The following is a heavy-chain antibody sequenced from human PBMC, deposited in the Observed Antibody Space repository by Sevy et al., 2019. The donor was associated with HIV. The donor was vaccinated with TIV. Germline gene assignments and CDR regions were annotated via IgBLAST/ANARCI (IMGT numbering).Heavy chain of an antibody. CDR2: FCPGDSDI. J-gene: IGHJ6*02. CDR3: TRQGPSDGMDV. V-gene: IGHV5-51*01. CDR1: GYSFTSYC. Sequence: GESLKISCKISGYSFTSYCIGWVRQMTGKGLEWMGIFCPGDSDISYSPSFQGQVTISADKSISTVYLQGRSLKASDTAMYYCTRQGPSDGMDVWGRGTTVTVSS.